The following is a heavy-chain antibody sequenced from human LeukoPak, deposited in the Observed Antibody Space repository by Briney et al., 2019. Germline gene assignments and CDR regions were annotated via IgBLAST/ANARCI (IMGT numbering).Heavy chain of an antibody. V-gene: IGHV3-23*01. CDR1: GFTFSSYA. Sequence: GGSLRLSCAASGFTFSSYAMSWARQAPGKGLEWVSAISGSGGGTYYADSVKGRFAISRDNSKNTLYLQMNSLRAEETAVYYCAKDRGDSSGYWKKTSDYWGQGTLVTVSS. CDR2: ISGSGGGT. J-gene: IGHJ4*02. CDR3: AKDRGDSSGYWKKTSDY. D-gene: IGHD3-22*01.